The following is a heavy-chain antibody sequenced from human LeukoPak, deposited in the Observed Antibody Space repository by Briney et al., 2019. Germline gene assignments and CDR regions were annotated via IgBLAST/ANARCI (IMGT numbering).Heavy chain of an antibody. Sequence: GGSLRLSCAASGFTFGNSWVHWVRQAPGKGLVWVSLINADGSTTTYADPVKGRFTISRDNARNTLSLQMNSPTIEDTAVYYCVVVVEPPDSDGFDVWGQGTMITVSS. J-gene: IGHJ3*01. CDR3: VVVVEPPDSDGFDV. D-gene: IGHD1-14*01. CDR2: INADGSTT. V-gene: IGHV3-74*01. CDR1: GFTFGNSW.